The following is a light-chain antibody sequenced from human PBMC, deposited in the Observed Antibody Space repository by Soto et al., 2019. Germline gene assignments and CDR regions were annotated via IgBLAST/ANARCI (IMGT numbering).Light chain of an antibody. Sequence: DIQMTQSPSTLSASVGDRVTITCRASQSISSWLAWYQQKPGKAPKLLIYDASSLESGVPSRFSGSGSGTEFPLTISSLQPDDFATYYCQQYNSYSWTFGQGSKLEI. CDR3: QQYNSYSWT. V-gene: IGKV1-5*01. J-gene: IGKJ1*01. CDR1: QSISSW. CDR2: DAS.